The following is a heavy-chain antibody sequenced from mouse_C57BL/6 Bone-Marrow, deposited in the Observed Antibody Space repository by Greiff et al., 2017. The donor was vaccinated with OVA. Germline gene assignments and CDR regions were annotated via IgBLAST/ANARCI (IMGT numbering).Heavy chain of an antibody. CDR2: GQGLEWIG. J-gene: IGHJ1*03. D-gene: IGHD1-1*02. CDR3: AEEAAAYYCLLWYCGWYFDV. Sequence: VKLQESGPELARPWASVKISCQAFYTFSRRVHFAIRDTNYWMPWVKQRPGQGLEWIGAIYPGNGDTSYNQKSKAKATAIADKTSSTAYMQLSSLTAEEAAAYYCLLWYCGWYFDVWGKGTTVTVSS. CDR1: YTFSRRVH. V-gene: IGHV1-87*01.